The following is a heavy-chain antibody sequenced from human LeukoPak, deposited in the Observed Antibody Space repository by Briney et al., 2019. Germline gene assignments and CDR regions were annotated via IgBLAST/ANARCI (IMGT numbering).Heavy chain of an antibody. CDR1: GGSISSQY. CDR3: ARIVVPAAIPRYYYGMDV. D-gene: IGHD2-2*01. J-gene: IGHJ6*02. CDR2: VYYTGST. V-gene: IGHV4-59*11. Sequence: SETLSLTCTVSGGSISSQYWSWIRQPPGKGLEWIGYVYYTGSTNQNPSLKSRVTISVDTSKNHFSLKLSSVTAADTAVYYCARIVVPAAIPRYYYGMDVWGQGTTVTVSS.